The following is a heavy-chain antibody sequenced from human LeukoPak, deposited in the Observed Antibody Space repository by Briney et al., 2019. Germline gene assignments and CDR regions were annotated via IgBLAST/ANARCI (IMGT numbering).Heavy chain of an antibody. CDR1: GFTFTSSA. CDR3: ARDQRYCSSSSCPWEPFDY. CDR2: IVVGSGNT. D-gene: IGHD2-2*01. Sequence: VASVKVSCKASGFTFTSSAVQWVRQARGQRLEWIGWIVVGSGNTNYAQKFQERVTITRDMSTSTAYMELSSLRSEDTAVYYCARDQRYCSSSSCPWEPFDYWGQGTLVTVSS. V-gene: IGHV1-58*01. J-gene: IGHJ4*02.